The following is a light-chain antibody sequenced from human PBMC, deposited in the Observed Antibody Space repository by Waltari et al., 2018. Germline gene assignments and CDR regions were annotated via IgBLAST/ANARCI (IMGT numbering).Light chain of an antibody. J-gene: IGKJ1*01. CDR2: WAS. V-gene: IGKV4-1*01. Sequence: DIVMTQSPEFLPLFLGQRATINCKSTQSVLSSSDSRNYLAWYQQRPGQSPKLLIYWASTREFGVPDRFTGSGSGTDFTLTISSLQAEDVAVYYCQQYFSLPWTFGQGTKVEL. CDR1: QSVLSSSDSRNY. CDR3: QQYFSLPWT.